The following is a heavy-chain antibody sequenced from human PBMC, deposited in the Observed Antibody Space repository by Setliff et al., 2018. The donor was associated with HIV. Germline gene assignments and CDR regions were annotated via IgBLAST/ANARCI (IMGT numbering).Heavy chain of an antibody. J-gene: IGHJ6*03. V-gene: IGHV4-4*07. CDR2: IYTSGNM. CDR1: GDSVSGYY. D-gene: IGHD1-20*01. CDR3: ARGIGTRYNYYMDV. Sequence: SETLSLTCAVSGDSVSGYYWSWIRQPAGRGLESLGRIYTSGNMIYNPSLKSRVTMSADTSRNQLSLKLSSVTAADTAVYYCARGIGTRYNYYMDVWGIGTTVTVSS.